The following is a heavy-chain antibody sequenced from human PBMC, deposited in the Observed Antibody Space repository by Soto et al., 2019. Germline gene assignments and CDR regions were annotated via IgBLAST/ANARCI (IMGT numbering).Heavy chain of an antibody. CDR2: ISYSGGT. J-gene: IGHJ6*02. CDR3: ARDRVDMGLNL. Sequence: SDTLSLTCTVSGGSIPIGGYYCSWIRQHPGRGLAWIGYISYSGGTYYNPSLKSRLSLSVDTSKNQFSLNLSSVTAEDMAVYYCARDRVDMGLNLWSQGTTVT. CDR1: GGSIPIGGYY. D-gene: IGHD2-15*01. V-gene: IGHV4-31*03.